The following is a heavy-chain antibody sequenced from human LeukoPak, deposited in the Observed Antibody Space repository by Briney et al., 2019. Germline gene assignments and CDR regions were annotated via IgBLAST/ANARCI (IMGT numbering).Heavy chain of an antibody. Sequence: ASVKVSCKASGGTFSSYAISWVRQAPGQGLEWVGGIIPIFGTANYAQKFQGRVTITTDESTSTAYMELSSLRSEDTAVYYCARGVATRRLYYYMDVWGKGTTVTVSS. J-gene: IGHJ6*03. CDR1: GGTFSSYA. V-gene: IGHV1-69*05. D-gene: IGHD5-12*01. CDR3: ARGVATRRLYYYMDV. CDR2: IIPIFGTA.